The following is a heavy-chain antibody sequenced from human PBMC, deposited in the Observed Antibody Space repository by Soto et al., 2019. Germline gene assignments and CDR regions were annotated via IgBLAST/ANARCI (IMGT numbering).Heavy chain of an antibody. CDR1: GFTFSSYA. CDR2: ISGSGGST. J-gene: IGHJ4*02. CDR3: AKDSAPGDYVPYFDY. D-gene: IGHD4-17*01. Sequence: EVQLLESGGGLVQPGGSLRLSCAASGFTFSSYAMSWVRQAPGKGLEWVSAISGSGGSTYYADSVKGRFTISRDNSKNTLYLQMDSLRAEDTAVYYCAKDSAPGDYVPYFDYWGQGTLVTVSS. V-gene: IGHV3-23*01.